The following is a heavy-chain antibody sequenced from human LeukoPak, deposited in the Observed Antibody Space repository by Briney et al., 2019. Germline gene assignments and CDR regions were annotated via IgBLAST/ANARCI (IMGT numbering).Heavy chain of an antibody. Sequence: SETLSLTCTVSGGSISSGGYYWSWIRQPAGKGLEWIGRIYSSGSTNYNPSLKSRVTISVDTSKNQFSLKLSSVTAADTAVYYCARSYFDYWGQGTLVTVSS. CDR1: GGSISSGGYY. J-gene: IGHJ4*02. CDR3: ARSYFDY. V-gene: IGHV4-61*02. CDR2: IYSSGST.